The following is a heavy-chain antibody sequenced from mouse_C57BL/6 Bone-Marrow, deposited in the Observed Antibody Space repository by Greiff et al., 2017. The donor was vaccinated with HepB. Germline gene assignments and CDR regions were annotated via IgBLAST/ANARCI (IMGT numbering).Heavy chain of an antibody. CDR2: IYPGSGNT. CDR1: GYTFTDYY. V-gene: IGHV1-76*01. J-gene: IGHJ2*01. CDR3: ARGTTVVPFDY. Sequence: QVQLQQSGAELVRPGASVKLSCKASGYTFTDYYINWVKQRPGQGLEWIARIYPGSGNTYYNEKFKGKATLTAEKSSSTAYMQRSSLTSEDSAVYFCARGTTVVPFDYWGQGTTLTVSS. D-gene: IGHD1-1*01.